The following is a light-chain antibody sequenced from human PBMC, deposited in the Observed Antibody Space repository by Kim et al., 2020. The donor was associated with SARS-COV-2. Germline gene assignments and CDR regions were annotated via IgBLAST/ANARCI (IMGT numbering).Light chain of an antibody. J-gene: IGLJ2*01. CDR2: DDS. V-gene: IGLV3-21*03. CDR1: NIGSKS. Sequence: APVKTAKINCGGNNIGSKSVHWYQQKPGQAPVLVVYDDSDRPSGIPERFSGSNSGNTATLTISRVEAGDEADYYCQVWDNSSDHVVFGGGTQLTVL. CDR3: QVWDNSSDHVV.